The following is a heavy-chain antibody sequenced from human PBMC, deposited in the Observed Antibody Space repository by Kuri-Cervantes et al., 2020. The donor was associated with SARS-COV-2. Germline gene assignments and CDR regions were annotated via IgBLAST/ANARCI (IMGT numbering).Heavy chain of an antibody. Sequence: GGSLRLSCAASGFTFSSYGMHWVRQAPGKGLEWVAVISYDGSNKYYADSVKGRFTIPRDNSKNTLYLQMNSLRAEDTAVYYCAKDQGDSYGISYFDYWGQGTLVTVSS. V-gene: IGHV3-30*18. CDR3: AKDQGDSYGISYFDY. D-gene: IGHD5-18*01. J-gene: IGHJ4*02. CDR2: ISYDGSNK. CDR1: GFTFSSYG.